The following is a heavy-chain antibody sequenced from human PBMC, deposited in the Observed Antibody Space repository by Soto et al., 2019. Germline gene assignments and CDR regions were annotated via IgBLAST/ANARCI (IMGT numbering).Heavy chain of an antibody. Sequence: GGSLRLSCAASGFTFSSYSMNWVRQAPGKGLEWVSSISSSSSYIYYADSVKGRFTISRDNAKNSLYLQMNSLRAEDTAVYYCARDSPDPYYYVSSGYYPFDYWGQGILVTVSS. J-gene: IGHJ4*02. CDR2: ISSSSSYI. V-gene: IGHV3-21*01. D-gene: IGHD3-22*01. CDR3: ARDSPDPYYYVSSGYYPFDY. CDR1: GFTFSSYS.